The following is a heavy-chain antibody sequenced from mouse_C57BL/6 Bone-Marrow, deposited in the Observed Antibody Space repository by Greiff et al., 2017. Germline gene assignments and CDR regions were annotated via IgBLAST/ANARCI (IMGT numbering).Heavy chain of an antibody. V-gene: IGHV5-17*01. CDR3: ARDRYGYGSGLYWYFDV. CDR1: GFTFSDYG. CDR2: ISSGSSTI. Sequence: DVKLVESGGGLVKPGGSLKLSCAASGFTFSDYGMHWVRQAPGKGLEWVAYISSGSSTIYYADTVKGRFTISRDNAKNPLFLQMTSLRSEDTAMYYCARDRYGYGSGLYWYFDVWGTGTTVTVSS. J-gene: IGHJ1*03. D-gene: IGHD1-1*01.